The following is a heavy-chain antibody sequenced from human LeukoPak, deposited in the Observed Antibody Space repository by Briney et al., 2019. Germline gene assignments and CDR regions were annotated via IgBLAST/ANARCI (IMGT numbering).Heavy chain of an antibody. CDR1: AGSISSYY. J-gene: IGHJ4*02. V-gene: IGHV4-59*01. CDR3: ARERTTGREFDY. D-gene: IGHD4-11*01. CDR2: IYYSGST. Sequence: SETLSLTCTVSAGSISSYYWSWIRQPPGKGLEWIGYIYYSGSTNYNPSLKSRVTISVDTSKNQFSLKLSSVTAADTAVYFCARERTTGREFDYWGQGTLVTVSS.